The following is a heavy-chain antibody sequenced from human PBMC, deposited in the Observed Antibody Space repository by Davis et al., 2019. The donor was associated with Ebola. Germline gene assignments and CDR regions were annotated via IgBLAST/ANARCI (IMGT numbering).Heavy chain of an antibody. CDR2: IKGDGSVR. V-gene: IGHV3-7*03. CDR1: GFTFTKAW. J-gene: IGHJ4*02. CDR3: ARAVDVADY. D-gene: IGHD5-12*01. Sequence: GESLKISCTASGFTFTKAWMGWVRQAPGKGLEWVANIKGDGSVRFYLGSVKGRFTISRDNAKNSVYLQMNSLRAEDTAVYYCARAVDVADYWGQGTLVTVSS.